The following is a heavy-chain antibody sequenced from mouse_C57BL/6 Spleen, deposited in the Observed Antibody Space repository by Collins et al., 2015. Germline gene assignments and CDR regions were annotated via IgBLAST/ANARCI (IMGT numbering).Heavy chain of an antibody. CDR3: ARDGDYYGSSYRYAMDY. Sequence: EVKLVESEGGLVQPGSSMKLSCTASGFTFSDYYMAWVRQVPEKGLEWVANINYDGSSTYYLDSLKSRFIISRDNAKNILYLQMSSLKSEDTATYYCARDGDYYGSSYRYAMDYWGQGTPVTVSS. V-gene: IGHV5-16*01. J-gene: IGHJ4*01. D-gene: IGHD1-1*01. CDR2: INYDGSST. CDR1: GFTFSDYY.